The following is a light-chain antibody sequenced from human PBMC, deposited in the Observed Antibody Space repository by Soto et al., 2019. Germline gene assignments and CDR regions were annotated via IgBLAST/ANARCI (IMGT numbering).Light chain of an antibody. V-gene: IGKV3-15*01. CDR2: GAS. J-gene: IGKJ5*01. CDR1: QSVSSN. CDR3: QQYSKWPIT. Sequence: EIVMTQSPATLSVSPGERATLSCRASQSVSSNLAWYQQKPGQAPSLLIYGASTRATGIPARFSGSGSGTEVSLTISSLQSEDFAVYYCQQYSKWPITFGQGTRLEIK.